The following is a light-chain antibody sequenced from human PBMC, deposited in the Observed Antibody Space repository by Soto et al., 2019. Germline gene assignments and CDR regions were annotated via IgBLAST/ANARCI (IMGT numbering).Light chain of an antibody. CDR3: QQYGSSSVT. J-gene: IGKJ2*01. CDR2: GAS. V-gene: IGKV3-20*01. Sequence: EIVLTQSPGTLSLSPGERATLSCRASQSVSSSYLAWYQQKPGQAPRLLIYGASSRATGIPDRFSGSGSGTDFTLTISRLEPEDFAVYSCQQYGSSSVTFGQGTNLEIK. CDR1: QSVSSSY.